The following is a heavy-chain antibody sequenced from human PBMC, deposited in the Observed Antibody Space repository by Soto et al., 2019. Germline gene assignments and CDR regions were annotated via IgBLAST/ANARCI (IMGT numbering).Heavy chain of an antibody. Sequence: PGGPLRLSCAASGFIFSGSAIHWVRKAPGKGLEWVGRIRSRANNFATSSAASVKGRFTFSRDDSKNTAYLQMNTLKPEDTAVYYCARGQGAAIGDYYYHGMDVWGQGTTVTVSS. V-gene: IGHV3-73*01. J-gene: IGHJ6*02. CDR2: IRSRANNFAT. CDR1: GFIFSGSA. CDR3: ARGQGAAIGDYYYHGMDV. D-gene: IGHD2-2*02.